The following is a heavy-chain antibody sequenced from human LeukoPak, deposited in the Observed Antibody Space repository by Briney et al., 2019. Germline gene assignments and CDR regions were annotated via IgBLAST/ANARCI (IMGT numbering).Heavy chain of an antibody. CDR3: ARGGYEYYYYGMDV. J-gene: IGHJ6*02. D-gene: IGHD1-1*01. V-gene: IGHV1-8*01. CDR1: GYTFTSYD. Sequence: ASVKVSCKASGYTFTSYDIHWVRQATGQGLEWMGWMNPNSGNTGYAQKFQGRVTMTRNTSISTAYMELSSLRSEDTAVYYCARGGYEYYYYGMDVWGQGTTVTVSS. CDR2: MNPNSGNT.